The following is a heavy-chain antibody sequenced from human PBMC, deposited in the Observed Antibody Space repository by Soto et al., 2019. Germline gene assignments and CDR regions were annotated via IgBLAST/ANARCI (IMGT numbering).Heavy chain of an antibody. J-gene: IGHJ5*02. V-gene: IGHV4-34*01. CDR2: INHSGST. CDR3: ARARGYSGYGRATYTWFDP. D-gene: IGHD5-12*01. Sequence: SETLSLTCAVYGGSFSGYYWSWIRQPPGKGLEWIGEINHSGSTNYNPSLKSRVTISVDTSKNQFSLKLSSVTAADTAVYYCARARGYSGYGRATYTWFDPWGQGTLVTVSS. CDR1: GGSFSGYY.